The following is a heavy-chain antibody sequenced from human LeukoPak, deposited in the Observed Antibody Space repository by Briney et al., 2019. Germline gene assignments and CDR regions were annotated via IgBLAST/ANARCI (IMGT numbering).Heavy chain of an antibody. V-gene: IGHV1-2*02. Sequence: ASVKVSCKASGYTFTGYYLHWVRQAPGQGLEWMGWINPNSGGTNSAQRFQGRVTMTRDTSINTAYMELSRLRSDDTAVYYCASGPYYSESSGYYYFDYWGQGTLVTVSS. J-gene: IGHJ4*02. D-gene: IGHD3-22*01. CDR2: INPNSGGT. CDR3: ASGPYYSESSGYYYFDY. CDR1: GYTFTGYY.